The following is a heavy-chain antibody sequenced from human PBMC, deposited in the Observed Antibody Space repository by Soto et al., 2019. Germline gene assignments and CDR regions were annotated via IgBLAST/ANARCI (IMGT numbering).Heavy chain of an antibody. D-gene: IGHD2-15*01. J-gene: IGHJ4*02. CDR3: TTEGPGYCSGGSCYAIDY. V-gene: IGHV3-15*01. CDR2: IKSKTDGGTT. Sequence: EVQLVESGGGLVKPGGSLRLSCAASGFTFSNAWMSWVHQAPGKGLEWVGRIKSKTDGGTTDYAAPVKGRFTISRDDSKNTLYLQMNSLKTEDTAVYYCTTEGPGYCSGGSCYAIDYWGQGTLVTVSS. CDR1: GFTFSNAW.